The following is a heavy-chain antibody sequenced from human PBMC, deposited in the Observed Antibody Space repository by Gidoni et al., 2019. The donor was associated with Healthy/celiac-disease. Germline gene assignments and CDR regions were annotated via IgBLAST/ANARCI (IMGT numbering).Heavy chain of an antibody. D-gene: IGHD3-22*01. J-gene: IGHJ4*02. CDR2: IYYSGST. CDR1: GGSISSSSYY. CDR3: ARHIWDSSGLFDY. V-gene: IGHV4-39*01. Sequence: QLQLQESGPGLVKPSETLSLTCTVPGGSISSSSYYWGWIRQPPGKGLEWIGSIYYSGSTYYNPSLKSRVTISVDTSKNQFSLKLSSVTAADTAVYYCARHIWDSSGLFDYWGQGTLVTVSS.